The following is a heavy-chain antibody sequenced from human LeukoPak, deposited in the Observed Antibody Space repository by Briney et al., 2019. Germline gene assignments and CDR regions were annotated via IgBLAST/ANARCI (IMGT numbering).Heavy chain of an antibody. CDR2: ISYDGSDK. J-gene: IGHJ4*02. CDR1: GFTFSSYD. D-gene: IGHD5-18*01. Sequence: PGGSLRLSCAASGFTFSSYDMHWVRQAPGKGLEWVAVISYDGSDKYYAGSVKGRFTISRDNSKNTLYLQMNSLRAEDTAVYYRVQGGAYSYGYFDYWGQGTLVTVSS. CDR3: VQGGAYSYGYFDY. V-gene: IGHV3-30*03.